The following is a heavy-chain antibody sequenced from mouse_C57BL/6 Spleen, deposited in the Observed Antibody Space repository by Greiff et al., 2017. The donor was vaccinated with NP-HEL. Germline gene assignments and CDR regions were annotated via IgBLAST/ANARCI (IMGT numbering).Heavy chain of an antibody. Sequence: EVQLQQSGPELVKPGASVKISCKASGYTFTDYYMNWVKQSHGKSLEWIGDINPNNGGTSYNQKFKGKATLTVDKSSSTAYMELRSLTSEDSAVYYCARKGPYGTFAYWGQGTLVTVSA. D-gene: IGHD1-1*02. V-gene: IGHV1-26*01. J-gene: IGHJ3*01. CDR1: GYTFTDYY. CDR3: ARKGPYGTFAY. CDR2: INPNNGGT.